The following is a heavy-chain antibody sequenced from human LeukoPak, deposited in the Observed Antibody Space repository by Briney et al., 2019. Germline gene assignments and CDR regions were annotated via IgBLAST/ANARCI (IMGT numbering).Heavy chain of an antibody. J-gene: IGHJ3*02. Sequence: SVKVSCKASGGTFSSYAISWVRQAPGQGLEWMGRIIPIFGTANHAQKFQGRVTITTDESTSTAYMELSSLRSEDTAVYYCARDMTYYCDSSGYLVGAFDIWGQGTMVTVSS. CDR1: GGTFSSYA. V-gene: IGHV1-69*05. CDR2: IIPIFGTA. CDR3: ARDMTYYCDSSGYLVGAFDI. D-gene: IGHD3-22*01.